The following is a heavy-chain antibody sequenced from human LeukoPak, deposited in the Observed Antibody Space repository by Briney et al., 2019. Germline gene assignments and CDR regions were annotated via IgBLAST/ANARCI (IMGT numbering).Heavy chain of an antibody. CDR2: IYPGDSGT. J-gene: IGHJ3*02. D-gene: IGHD3-10*01. V-gene: IGHV5-51*01. CDR3: ARHSYGSGSYYLDDAFDI. Sequence: GESLKISCMGSGSRLTSYWIGWVRQLPGKGLEWMGIIYPGDSGTRYSPSFQGPVTNAADKSISTAYLQWSRLKASDSAMYYCARHSYGSGSYYLDDAFDIWGQGTMVTVSS. CDR1: GSRLTSYW.